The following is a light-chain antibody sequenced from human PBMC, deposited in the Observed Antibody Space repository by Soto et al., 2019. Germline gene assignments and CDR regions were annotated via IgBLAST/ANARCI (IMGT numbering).Light chain of an antibody. CDR3: QHYGXSIT. CDR2: ATS. J-gene: IGKJ5*01. Sequence: ETVLTQSPGTLSLSPGERATLSCRASQSVGSNYLAWYQQKPGQAPRLLIYATSSRDTGIPDRFSGSGSGTDFTLTISRLEPEDFAVYYCQHYGXSITCGQGTRLXI. CDR1: QSVGSNY. V-gene: IGKV3-20*01.